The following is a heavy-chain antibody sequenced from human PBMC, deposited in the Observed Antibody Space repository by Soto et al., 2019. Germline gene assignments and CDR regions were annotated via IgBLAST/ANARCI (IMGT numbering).Heavy chain of an antibody. D-gene: IGHD3-10*01. Sequence: SETLSLTCTVSGGSISSGDYYWSWIRQPPGKGLEWIGYIYYSGSTYYNPSLKSRVTISVDTSKNQFSLKLSSVTAADTAVYYCATTYVGDPVINSENYYGMDVWGQGTTVTVSS. J-gene: IGHJ6*02. CDR2: IYYSGST. V-gene: IGHV4-30-4*01. CDR3: ATTYVGDPVINSENYYGMDV. CDR1: GGSISSGDYY.